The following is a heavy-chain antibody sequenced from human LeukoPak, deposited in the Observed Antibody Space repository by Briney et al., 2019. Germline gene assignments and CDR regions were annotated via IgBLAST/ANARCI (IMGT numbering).Heavy chain of an antibody. Sequence: GGSLRLSCAASGFTFSDYYMSWIRQAPWKGLEWISYISSSGSTIYYADSVKGRFTMSRDNAKNSLYLQMNSLRAEDTAIYYCARRRDYFDYWGQGTLVTVSS. CDR1: GFTFSDYY. CDR3: ARRRDYFDY. V-gene: IGHV3-11*01. CDR2: ISSSGSTI. J-gene: IGHJ4*02.